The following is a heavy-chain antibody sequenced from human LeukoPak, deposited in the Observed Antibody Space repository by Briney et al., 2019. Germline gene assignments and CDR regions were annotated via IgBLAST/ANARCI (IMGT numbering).Heavy chain of an antibody. CDR2: IYYSGST. J-gene: IGHJ5*02. D-gene: IGHD2-15*01. CDR1: GGSISSGDYY. Sequence: SETPSLTCTVSGGSISSGDYYWSWIRQPPGKGLEWIGYIYYSGSTYYNPSLKSRVTISVDTSKNQFSLKLSSVTAADTAVYYCARDVELGYCSGGSCTGSRWFDPWGQGTLVTVSS. V-gene: IGHV4-30-4*08. CDR3: ARDVELGYCSGGSCTGSRWFDP.